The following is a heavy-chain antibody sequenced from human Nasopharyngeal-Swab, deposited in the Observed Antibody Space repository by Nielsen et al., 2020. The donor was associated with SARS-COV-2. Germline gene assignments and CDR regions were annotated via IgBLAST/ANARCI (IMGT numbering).Heavy chain of an antibody. V-gene: IGHV1-46*01. D-gene: IGHD6-19*01. CDR3: ARDPTLAVETETTYYYYGMDV. CDR1: GYIFTSYY. J-gene: IGHJ6*02. CDR2: INPSGGST. Sequence: ASVKVSCKASGYIFTSYYMHWVRQAPGQGLEWMGIINPSGGSTSYAQKFQGRVTMTRDTSTSTVYMELSSLRSEDTAVYYCARDPTLAVETETTYYYYGMDVWGQGTTVTVSS.